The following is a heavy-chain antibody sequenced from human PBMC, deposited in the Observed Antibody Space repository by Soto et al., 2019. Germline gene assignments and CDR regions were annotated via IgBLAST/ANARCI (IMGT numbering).Heavy chain of an antibody. CDR2: IYYSGGT. J-gene: IGHJ3*02. CDR3: ARWDGAFDI. CDR1: GGSISSYY. V-gene: IGHV4-59*08. D-gene: IGHD1-26*01. Sequence: QVQLQESGPGLVKPSETLSLTCTVTGGSISSYYWSWIRQPPGKGLERIGYIYYSGGTNYNPSLKSRVTISVDTSKNQFSLKLSSVTAADTAVYYCARWDGAFDIWGQGTMVTVSS.